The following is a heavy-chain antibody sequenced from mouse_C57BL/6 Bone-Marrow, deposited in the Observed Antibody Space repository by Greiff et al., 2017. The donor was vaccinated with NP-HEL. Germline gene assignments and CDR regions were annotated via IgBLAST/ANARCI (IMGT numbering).Heavy chain of an antibody. CDR1: GYTFTSYW. CDR2: IYPGSGST. V-gene: IGHV1-55*01. D-gene: IGHD2-4*01. Sequence: QVQLQQPGAELVKPGASVKMSCKASGYTFTSYWITWVKQRPGQGLEWIGDIYPGSGSTNYNEKFKSKATLTVDTSSSTAYMQLSSLTSEDSAVYNCARGELCYDYDERYYFDYWGQGTTLTVSS. CDR3: ARGELCYDYDERYYFDY. J-gene: IGHJ2*01.